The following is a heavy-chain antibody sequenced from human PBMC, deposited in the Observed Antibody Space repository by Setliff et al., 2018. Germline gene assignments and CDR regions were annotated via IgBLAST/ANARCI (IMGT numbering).Heavy chain of an antibody. J-gene: IGHJ6*03. V-gene: IGHV1-69*13. CDR3: AGGQPLVRKYYYYMDV. Sequence: SVKVSCKASGGTFSSYVISWVREAPGQGLEWMGGIIPMFGTNYAQKFQGRVTITADESTSTAYMELGSLGSEDTAVYYCAGGQPLVRKYYYYMDVWGKGTTVTV. D-gene: IGHD3-10*01. CDR2: IIPMFGT. CDR1: GGTFSSYV.